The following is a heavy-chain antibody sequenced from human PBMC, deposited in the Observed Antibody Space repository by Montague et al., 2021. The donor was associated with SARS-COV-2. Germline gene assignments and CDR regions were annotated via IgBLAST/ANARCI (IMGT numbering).Heavy chain of an antibody. CDR2: INHGGST. CDR3: ARLRDGVVPSPILGVGPYYSYYYMDV. V-gene: IGHV4-34*01. J-gene: IGHJ6*03. Sequence: SDSLSLTRAVHGTSFSGYYWDWIRQHPGKGLEWIGEINHGGSTKYSPSLKSRLTMSADTSKNQFSLKLTSVAAADTAVYYCARLRDGVVPSPILGVGPYYSYYYMDVWGRGTTVTVSS. CDR1: GTSFSGYY. D-gene: IGHD3-10*01.